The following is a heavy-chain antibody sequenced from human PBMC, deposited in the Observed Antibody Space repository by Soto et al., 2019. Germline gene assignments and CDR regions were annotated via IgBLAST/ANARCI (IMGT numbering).Heavy chain of an antibody. CDR1: GGSITSSY. V-gene: IGHV4-59*12. D-gene: IGHD6-19*01. CDR2: IYDTGISGYTPST. CDR3: ARGGSSDWQVAFDF. Sequence: SETLSLTCTVSGGSITSSYWSWIRRPPGKGLEWIAYIYDTGISGYTPSTSYNPSLKSRVTISLDMSKNQISLKLTSVTAADTAVYYCARGGSSDWQVAFDFWGQGTMVTVSS. J-gene: IGHJ3*01.